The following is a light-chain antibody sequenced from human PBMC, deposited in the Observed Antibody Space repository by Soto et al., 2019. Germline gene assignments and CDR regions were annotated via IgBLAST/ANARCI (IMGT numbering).Light chain of an antibody. V-gene: IGKV3-15*01. J-gene: IGKJ1*01. CDR3: QQYHNWPPEGS. CDR2: DAS. Sequence: EIVMTQSPATLSVSPGERATLSCRASQSVSSNLAWYQQKPGQAPRLLIYDASTRDTGIPARFSASGSGTEFTLTISSLQSEDFAVYYCQQYHNWPPEGSFGQGTKVDI. CDR1: QSVSSN.